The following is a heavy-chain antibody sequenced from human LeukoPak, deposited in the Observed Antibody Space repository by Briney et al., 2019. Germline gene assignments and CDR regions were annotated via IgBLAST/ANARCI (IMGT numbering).Heavy chain of an antibody. CDR1: GITFSNYA. V-gene: IGHV3-23*01. CDR2: ISGSGAGT. J-gene: IGHJ4*02. Sequence: GGSLRLSCAASGITFSNYAMNWVRQAPGKGLEWVSVISGSGAGTYYADSVRGRFTISRDNSKNTLYLQMNNLRAEDTAVYYCAKDRAALPVTTYNFDFWGQGTLVTVS. D-gene: IGHD2-2*01. CDR3: AKDRAALPVTTYNFDF.